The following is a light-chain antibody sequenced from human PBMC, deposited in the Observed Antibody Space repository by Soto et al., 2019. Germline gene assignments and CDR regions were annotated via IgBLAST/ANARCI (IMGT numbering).Light chain of an antibody. Sequence: IVLTHSPGTLSVFPCDCATLFSMASQSVGNNLAWYQHRPGQAPRLLIFAASSRAAGVPARFSGSGSGTEFTLTITSLQSDDFAVYSCQQRSDWPITFGQGTRLEIK. CDR1: QSVGNN. J-gene: IGKJ5*01. V-gene: IGKV3-15*01. CDR2: AAS. CDR3: QQRSDWPIT.